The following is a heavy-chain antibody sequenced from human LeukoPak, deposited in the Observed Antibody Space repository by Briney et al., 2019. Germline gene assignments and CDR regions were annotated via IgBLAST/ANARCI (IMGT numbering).Heavy chain of an antibody. V-gene: IGHV1-2*02. J-gene: IGHJ5*02. CDR2: INPNSGGT. CDR3: ARDRGSGSNWFDP. Sequence: ASVKVSCKASGYTFTGYYMHWVRQAPGQGREWMGWINPNSGGTNYAQKFQGRVTMTRDTSISTAYMELSRLRSDDTAVYYCARDRGSGSNWFDPWGQGTLVTVSS. D-gene: IGHD1-26*01. CDR1: GYTFTGYY.